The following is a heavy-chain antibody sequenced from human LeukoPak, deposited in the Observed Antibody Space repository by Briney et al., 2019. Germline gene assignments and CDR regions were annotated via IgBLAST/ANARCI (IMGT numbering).Heavy chain of an antibody. CDR3: SRENGAFSPFGY. J-gene: IGHJ4*02. D-gene: IGHD2-8*01. Sequence: SETLSLTCGVSGGPISNTNWLSWAGPPPGQGLEWIGEISLTGLTHYNPSLESRVTVSLDKSKNQLSLNLTSVTAADTAVYYCSRENGAFSPFGYWGQGTLVTVLS. CDR2: ISLTGLT. V-gene: IGHV4-4*02. CDR1: GGPISNTNW.